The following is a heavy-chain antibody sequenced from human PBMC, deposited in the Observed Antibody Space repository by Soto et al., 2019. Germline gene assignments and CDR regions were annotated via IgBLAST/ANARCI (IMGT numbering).Heavy chain of an antibody. D-gene: IGHD3-10*01. Sequence: QVQLLQSGAEVKKPGASVKISCKASGYTFSFDYLSWVRRAPGQGLQWMGKINPDGGATTYAQSFQGRVCITSDASTGTVYMELSSLTSDDTAVYYCAKGRRNTFCGLGTLVSVSS. V-gene: IGHV1-46*01. CDR3: AKGRRNTF. J-gene: IGHJ4*02. CDR2: INPDGGAT. CDR1: GYTFSFDY.